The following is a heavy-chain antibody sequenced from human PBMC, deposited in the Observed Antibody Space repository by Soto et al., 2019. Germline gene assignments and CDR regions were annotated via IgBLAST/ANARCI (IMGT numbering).Heavy chain of an antibody. V-gene: IGHV4-34*01. CDR1: GGSFSGYY. CDR2: INHSGST. D-gene: IGHD3-3*01. Sequence: QVPLQQWGAGLMKPSETLSLTCAVYGGSFSGYYRSWIRQPPGKGLEWIGEINHSGSTNYNPSLKSRVTISADTSKNQFSLKLSSVTAADTAVYYCASTNSIGAIFGVAPYYFNYWGQGTLVTVFS. CDR3: ASTNSIGAIFGVAPYYFNY. J-gene: IGHJ4*02.